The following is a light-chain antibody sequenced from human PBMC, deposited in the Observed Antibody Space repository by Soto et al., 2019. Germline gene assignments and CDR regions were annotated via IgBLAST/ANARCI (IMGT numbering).Light chain of an antibody. CDR2: GAS. CDR3: QQYGSALSLT. CDR1: QSVSSSY. J-gene: IGKJ4*01. V-gene: IGKV3-20*01. Sequence: EIVLTQSPGTLSLSPGERATLSCRASQSVSSSYLAWYQQKPGQAPRLLIYGASSRATGIPDRFGGSGSGTDFTLTISRLEPEDFAVYYCQQYGSALSLTFGGGTKVDIK.